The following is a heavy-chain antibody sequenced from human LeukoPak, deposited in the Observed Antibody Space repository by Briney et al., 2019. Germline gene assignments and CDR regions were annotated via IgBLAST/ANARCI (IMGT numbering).Heavy chain of an antibody. V-gene: IGHV1-69*13. CDR3: ARVGGSYTEAPNYYYYHGMDV. CDR1: GGTFISYA. J-gene: IGHJ6*02. D-gene: IGHD1-26*01. Sequence: ASVKVSCKASGGTFISYAISWVRQAPGQGLEWMGGIIPIFGTANYAQKFQGRVTITADESTSTAYMELSSLRSEDTAVYYCARVGGSYTEAPNYYYYHGMDVWGQGTTVTVSS. CDR2: IIPIFGTA.